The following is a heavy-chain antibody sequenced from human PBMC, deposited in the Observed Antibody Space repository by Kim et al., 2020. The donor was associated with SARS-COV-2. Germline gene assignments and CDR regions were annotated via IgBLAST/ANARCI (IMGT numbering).Heavy chain of an antibody. V-gene: IGHV4-59*01. J-gene: IGHJ3*02. CDR3: ARFPPGRRAVAGTKGGRAFDI. D-gene: IGHD6-19*01. CDR2: IYYSGST. Sequence: SETLSLTCTVSGGSISSYYWSWIRQPPGKGLEWIGYIYYSGSTNYNPSLKSRVTISVDTSKNQFSLKLSSVTAADTAVYYCARFPPGRRAVAGTKGGRAFDIWGQGTMVTVSS. CDR1: GGSISSYY.